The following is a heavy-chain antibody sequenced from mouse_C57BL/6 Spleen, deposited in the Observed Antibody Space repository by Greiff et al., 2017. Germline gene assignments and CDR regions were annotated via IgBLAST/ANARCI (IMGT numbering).Heavy chain of an antibody. CDR3: ARAFTTVVGAPLYYFDY. Sequence: EVHLVESEGGLVQPGSSMKLSCTASGFTFSDYYMAWVRQVPEKGLEWVANINYDGSSTYYLDSLKSRFIISRDNAKNILYLQLSSLKSEDTATYYCARAFTTVVGAPLYYFDYWGQGTTLTVSS. J-gene: IGHJ2*01. CDR2: INYDGSST. D-gene: IGHD1-1*01. V-gene: IGHV5-16*01. CDR1: GFTFSDYY.